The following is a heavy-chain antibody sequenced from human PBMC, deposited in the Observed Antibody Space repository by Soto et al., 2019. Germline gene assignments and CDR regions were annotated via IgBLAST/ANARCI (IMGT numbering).Heavy chain of an antibody. V-gene: IGHV1-18*01. D-gene: IGHD2-2*02. CDR2: ISAYNGNT. CDR1: GYTFTSYG. Sequence: QVQLVQSGAEVKKPGASVKVSCKASGYTFTSYGISWVRQAPGQGLEWMGWISAYNGNTNYAQKLQGRVTMTTDTSXXTXYXXLRSLRSDDTAVYYCARGGIPENVPFTYYYYGMDVWGQGTTVTVSS. CDR3: ARGGIPENVPFTYYYYGMDV. J-gene: IGHJ6*02.